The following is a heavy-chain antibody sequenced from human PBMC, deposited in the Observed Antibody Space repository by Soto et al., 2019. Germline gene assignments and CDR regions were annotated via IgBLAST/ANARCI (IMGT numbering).Heavy chain of an antibody. CDR1: GFTFSSYG. CDR3: ARENGPGYSIDAFDI. Sequence: PGGSLRLSCAASGFTFSSYGMHWVRQAPGKGLEWVAVIWYDGSNKYYADSVKGRFTISRDNSKNTLYLQMNSLRAEDTAVYYCARENGPGYSIDAFDIWGQGTMVTVPS. D-gene: IGHD6-13*01. V-gene: IGHV3-33*01. CDR2: IWYDGSNK. J-gene: IGHJ3*02.